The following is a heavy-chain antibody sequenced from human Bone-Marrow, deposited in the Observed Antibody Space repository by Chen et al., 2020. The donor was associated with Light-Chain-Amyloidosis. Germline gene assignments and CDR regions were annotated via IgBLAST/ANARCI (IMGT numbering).Heavy chain of an antibody. CDR3: ARRRDGYNFDY. V-gene: IGHV5-51*01. D-gene: IGHD5-12*01. CDR2: IYPDDSDA. CDR1: GYTFPNYW. Sequence: VTKPGESLKISCKGSGYTFPNYWIGWVRQMPGKGLEWMGVIYPDDSDARYSPSFEGQVTISADKSITTAYLQWRSLKASDTAMYYCARRRDGYNFDYWGQGTLVTVSS. J-gene: IGHJ4*02.